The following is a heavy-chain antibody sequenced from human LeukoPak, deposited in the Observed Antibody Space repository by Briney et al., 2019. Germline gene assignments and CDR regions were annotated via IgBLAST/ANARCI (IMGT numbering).Heavy chain of an antibody. J-gene: IGHJ4*02. V-gene: IGHV3-23*01. CDR3: ATTRYNYGYYFDY. CDR2: ISGSGGST. CDR1: GFTFSSYT. Sequence: GGSLRLSCAASGFTFSSYTMNWVRQAPGKGLEWVSAISGSGGSTYYADSVKGRFTISRDNSKNTLYLQMNSLRAEDTAVYYCATTRYNYGYYFDYWGQGTLVTVSS. D-gene: IGHD5-18*01.